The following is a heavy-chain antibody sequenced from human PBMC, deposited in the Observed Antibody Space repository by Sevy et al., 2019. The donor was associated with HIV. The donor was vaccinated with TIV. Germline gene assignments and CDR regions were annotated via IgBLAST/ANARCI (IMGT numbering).Heavy chain of an antibody. J-gene: IGHJ4*02. CDR2: SYSGGST. D-gene: IGHD3-10*01. CDR1: GFTVSSNY. CDR3: ARDVYGSGSYYNRIPNFDY. V-gene: IGHV3-66*02. Sequence: GGSLRLSCAASGFTVSSNYMSWVRQAPGKGLEWVSASYSGGSTYYADSVKGRFTISRDNSKNTLYLQMNSLRAEDTAVYYCARDVYGSGSYYNRIPNFDYWGQGTLVTVSS.